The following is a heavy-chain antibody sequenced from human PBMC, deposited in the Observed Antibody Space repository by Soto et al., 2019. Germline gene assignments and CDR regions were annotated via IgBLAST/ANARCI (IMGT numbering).Heavy chain of an antibody. Sequence: QLQLQESGPGLVKSSETLSLTCTVSGGSISSTSYYWGWIRQPPGKGLEWIGSIYYSGSTYYNPSLKSRVTISVDTSRNQFSLSLTSLTAADTALYYCARSADSSRRSWFDPWGQGTLVTFSS. CDR3: ARSADSSRRSWFDP. CDR2: IYYSGST. V-gene: IGHV4-39*01. J-gene: IGHJ5*02. CDR1: GGSISSTSYY. D-gene: IGHD6-19*01.